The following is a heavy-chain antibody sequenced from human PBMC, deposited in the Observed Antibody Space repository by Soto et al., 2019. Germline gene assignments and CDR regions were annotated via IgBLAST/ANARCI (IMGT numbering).Heavy chain of an antibody. CDR3: ANDLLRYFDWSPFDY. CDR1: GFTFSNYG. J-gene: IGHJ4*02. D-gene: IGHD3-9*01. V-gene: IGHV3-30*18. Sequence: QVQLVESGGGVVQPGRSLRLSCAASGFTFSNYGMHWVRQAPGKGLQWVAVMSYDGSNTYYADYVKGLFTISRDNSKNTLYLQMSSPRDEDTAVYYCANDLLRYFDWSPFDYWGQGTLVTVSS. CDR2: MSYDGSNT.